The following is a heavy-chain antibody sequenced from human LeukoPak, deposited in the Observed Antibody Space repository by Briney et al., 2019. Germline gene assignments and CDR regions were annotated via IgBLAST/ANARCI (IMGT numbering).Heavy chain of an antibody. CDR3: AREGTTVTLTSYNWFDP. V-gene: IGHV3-21*01. J-gene: IGHJ5*02. CDR2: ISWRSSDI. D-gene: IGHD4-17*01. Sequence: GGSLRLSCVASGFTLSSYNMKWVRQAPGKRLEWVSSISWRSSDIEYADSVKGRFTISRDIDKKSLYLQMNSLRVEDTAVYYCAREGTTVTLTSYNWFDPWGQGTLVTVSS. CDR1: GFTLSSYN.